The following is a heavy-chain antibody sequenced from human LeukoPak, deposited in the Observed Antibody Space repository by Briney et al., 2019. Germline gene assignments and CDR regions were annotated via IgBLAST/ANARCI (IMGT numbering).Heavy chain of an antibody. CDR3: TRCEVVVAATPIYYYYYYMDV. CDR2: IRSKAYGGTT. J-gene: IGHJ6*03. V-gene: IGHV3-49*04. CDR1: GFTFGDYA. Sequence: PGGSLRLSCTASGFTFGDYAMSWVRQAPGKGLEWVGFIRSKAYGGTTEYAASVKGRFTISRDDSKSIAYLQMNSLKTEDTAVYYCTRCEVVVAATPIYYYYYYMDVWGKGTTVTISS. D-gene: IGHD2-15*01.